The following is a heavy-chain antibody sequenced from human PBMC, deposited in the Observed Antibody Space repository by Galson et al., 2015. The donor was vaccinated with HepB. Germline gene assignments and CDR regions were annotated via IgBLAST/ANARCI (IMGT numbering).Heavy chain of an antibody. D-gene: IGHD1-26*01. CDR1: GYTFTSYY. CDR2: IIPIFGTA. V-gene: IGHV1-69*13. J-gene: IGHJ3*02. Sequence: SVKVSCKASGYTFTSYYMHWVRQAPGQGLEWMGGIIPIFGTANYAQKFQGRVTITADESTSTAYMELSSLRSEDTAVYYCARGLGVGATSAFDIWGQGTMVTVSS. CDR3: ARGLGVGATSAFDI.